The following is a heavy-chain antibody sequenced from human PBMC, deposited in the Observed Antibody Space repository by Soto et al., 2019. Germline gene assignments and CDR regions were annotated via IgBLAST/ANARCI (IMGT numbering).Heavy chain of an antibody. Sequence: QVQLVESGGGVVQPGRSLRLSCAASGFTFSTYGMHWVRQAPGKGPEWVVVISIDGSNKYYADSVKGRFTISRDNSKNTLYLQMNSLRDDDTAVYYCAKGSEAARQELDYWGQGTLVTVSS. CDR2: ISIDGSNK. J-gene: IGHJ4*02. CDR1: GFTFSTYG. D-gene: IGHD6-6*01. CDR3: AKGSEAARQELDY. V-gene: IGHV3-30*18.